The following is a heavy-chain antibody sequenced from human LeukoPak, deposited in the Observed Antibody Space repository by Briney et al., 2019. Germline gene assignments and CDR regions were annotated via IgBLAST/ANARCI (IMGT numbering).Heavy chain of an antibody. J-gene: IGHJ4*02. V-gene: IGHV1-2*02. D-gene: IGHD6-19*01. CDR2: INPYSGGT. CDR1: GYIFSDYY. CDR3: ATLRRSGWYIGD. Sequence: GASVKVSCKASGYIFSDYYMHWVRQAPGQGLEWMGWINPYSGGTNYAEKFQGRVTMTRDTSMTTAYMELSSLRSDDTAMYYCATLRRSGWYIGDWGQGTLVTVSS.